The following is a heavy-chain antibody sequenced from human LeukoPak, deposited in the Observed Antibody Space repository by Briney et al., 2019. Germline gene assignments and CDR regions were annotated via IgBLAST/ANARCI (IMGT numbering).Heavy chain of an antibody. CDR1: GFTFSSYW. V-gene: IGHV3-7*01. D-gene: IGHD6-6*01. J-gene: IGHJ3*02. Sequence: GGSLRLSCAASGFTFSSYWMSWVRQAPGKGLEWVANIKQDGSEKYYVDSVKGRFTISRDNAKNSLYLQMNSLRAEDTAVYYCARGIAARLSAFDIWGQGTMVTVSS. CDR2: IKQDGSEK. CDR3: ARGIAARLSAFDI.